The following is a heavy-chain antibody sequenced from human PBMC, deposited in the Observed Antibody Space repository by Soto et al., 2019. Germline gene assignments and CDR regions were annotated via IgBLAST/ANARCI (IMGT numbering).Heavy chain of an antibody. J-gene: IGHJ6*02. V-gene: IGHV1-2*04. D-gene: IGHD5-12*01. CDR3: ARDSGYSGYDPPRDYYYYYGMDV. CDR2: INPNSGGT. Sequence: ASVKVSCKASGYTFTGYYMHWVRQAPGQGLEWMGWINPNSGGTNYAQKFQGWVTMTRDTSISTAYMELSRLRSDDTAVCYCARDSGYSGYDPPRDYYYYYGMDVWGQGTTVTVSS. CDR1: GYTFTGYY.